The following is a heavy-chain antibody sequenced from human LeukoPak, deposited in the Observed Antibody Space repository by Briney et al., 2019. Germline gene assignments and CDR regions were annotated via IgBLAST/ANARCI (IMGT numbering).Heavy chain of an antibody. V-gene: IGHV1-8*01. CDR3: ARGWGIRLSCYPLCYGMDV. Sequence: ASVKVSRKASGYTFTSYDINWVRQATGQGLEWMGWMNPNSGNTGYAQKFQGRVTMTRNTSISTAYMELSSLRSEDTAVYYCARGWGIRLSCYPLCYGMDVWGQGTTVTVSS. D-gene: IGHD7-27*01. J-gene: IGHJ6*02. CDR2: MNPNSGNT. CDR1: GYTFTSYD.